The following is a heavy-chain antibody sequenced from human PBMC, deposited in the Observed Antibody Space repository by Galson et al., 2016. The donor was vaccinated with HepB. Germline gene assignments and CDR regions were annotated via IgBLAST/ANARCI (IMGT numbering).Heavy chain of an antibody. CDR2: IGAYHGNT. CDR1: GYTFTSYG. J-gene: IGHJ4*02. Sequence: SVKVSCKASGYTFTSYGLSWVRQAPGQGLEWMGWIGAYHGNTKYAQNLQGRVTMTADTSTSTAYMELRSLRSDDTAVYYCARDQYVRGSGWYSASGCWGQGTLVTVSS. V-gene: IGHV1-18*01. CDR3: ARDQYVRGSGWYSASGC. D-gene: IGHD6-13*01.